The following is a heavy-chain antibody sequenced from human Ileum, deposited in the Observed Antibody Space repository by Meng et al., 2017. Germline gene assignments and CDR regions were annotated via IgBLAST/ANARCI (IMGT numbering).Heavy chain of an antibody. CDR3: ASAQRSGYNNGFDAFDV. D-gene: IGHD5-18*01. Sequence: SETLSLTCTVSGVTISNTNFHWGWIRQSPGMGLEWVGNVYNIGTTYYTPSLKSRVTISVYTSKNQFSLRMNSVTAADTAVYYCASAQRSGYNNGFDAFDVWGQGTMVTVSS. CDR1: GVTISNTNFH. V-gene: IGHV4-39*07. J-gene: IGHJ3*01. CDR2: VYNIGTT.